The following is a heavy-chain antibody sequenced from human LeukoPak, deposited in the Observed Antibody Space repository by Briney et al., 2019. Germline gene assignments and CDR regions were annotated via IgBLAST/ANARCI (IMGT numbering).Heavy chain of an antibody. Sequence: GASVKVSCKASGYTFTSYGISWVRQAPGQGLEWMGWISAYNGNTNYAQKLQGRVTMTTDTSTSTAYMELRSLRSDDTAVYYCARERMVSGSYLGWAPYYYYGMDVWGQGTTVTVSS. D-gene: IGHD1-26*01. CDR1: GYTFTSYG. J-gene: IGHJ6*02. CDR2: ISAYNGNT. V-gene: IGHV1-18*01. CDR3: ARERMVSGSYLGWAPYYYYGMDV.